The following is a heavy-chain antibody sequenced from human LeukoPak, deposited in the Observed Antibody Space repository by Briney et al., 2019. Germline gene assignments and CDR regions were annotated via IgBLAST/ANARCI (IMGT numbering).Heavy chain of an antibody. CDR2: IYYSGST. J-gene: IGHJ6*02. D-gene: IGHD3-22*01. V-gene: IGHV4-31*03. CDR1: GGTISSGGYY. CDR3: ATDRSGYALMDV. Sequence: SETLSLTCTVSGGTISSGGYYWSWIRQHPGKDLEWIGYIYYSGSTYYNPSLKSRLTISVDTSKNQFSLRLSSVTAADTAVYYCATDRSGYALMDVWGQGTTVTVSS.